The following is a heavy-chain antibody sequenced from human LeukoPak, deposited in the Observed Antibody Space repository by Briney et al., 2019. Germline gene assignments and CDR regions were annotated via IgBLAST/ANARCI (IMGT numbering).Heavy chain of an antibody. Sequence: PGGSLRLSCAASGFTFSSYAMSWVRQAPGKGLEWVSAVSTSAGITYYADSEKGRFTISRDNAKNSLYLQMNSLRAEDTAVYYCARDGTVRGVIEDWFDPWGQGTLVTVSS. CDR2: VSTSAGIT. CDR3: ARDGTVRGVIEDWFDP. J-gene: IGHJ5*02. CDR1: GFTFSSYA. V-gene: IGHV3-23*01. D-gene: IGHD3-10*01.